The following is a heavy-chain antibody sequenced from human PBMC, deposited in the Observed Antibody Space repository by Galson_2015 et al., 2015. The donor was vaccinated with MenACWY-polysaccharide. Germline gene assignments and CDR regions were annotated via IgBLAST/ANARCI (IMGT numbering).Heavy chain of an antibody. D-gene: IGHD6-19*01. CDR1: GFTFSAYT. J-gene: IGHJ4*02. Sequence: SLRLSCAASGFTFSAYTMSWIRQAPGKGLEWVTVISIDGRNTYYADPVKGRFTISRDNSKNTLFLQMNGLTAEDTAVYYCVKAHETSGWNRGSGYWGQGTLVTVSS. CDR2: ISIDGRNT. V-gene: IGHV3-23*01. CDR3: VKAHETSGWNRGSGY.